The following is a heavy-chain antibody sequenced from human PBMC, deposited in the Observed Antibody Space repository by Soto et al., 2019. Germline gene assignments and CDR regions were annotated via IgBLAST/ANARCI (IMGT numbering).Heavy chain of an antibody. CDR3: ARGDYEYYFDY. CDR2: IYYSGST. CDR1: GGSISSYY. D-gene: IGHD4-17*01. V-gene: IGHV4-59*01. J-gene: IGHJ4*02. Sequence: SETLSLTCTFSGGSISSYYWSWIRQPPGKGLEWIGYIYYSGSTNNNPSLKSRVTISVDTSKNQFSLKLSSVTAADTAVYYCARGDYEYYFDYWGQGTLVTVSS.